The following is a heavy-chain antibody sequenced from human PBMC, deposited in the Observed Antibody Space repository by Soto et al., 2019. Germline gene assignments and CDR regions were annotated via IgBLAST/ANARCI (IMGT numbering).Heavy chain of an antibody. J-gene: IGHJ3*02. Sequence: EVQLLESGGGLVQPGGSLRLSCAASGFTFSSYAMSWVRQAPGKGLEWVSAISGSGGSTYYADSVKGRFTISRDNSKNRRHLRMNRLRAEDTAVYYCAKDLADTAMVGPGAFDIWGQGTMVTVSS. CDR2: ISGSGGST. CDR3: AKDLADTAMVGPGAFDI. D-gene: IGHD5-18*01. CDR1: GFTFSSYA. V-gene: IGHV3-23*01.